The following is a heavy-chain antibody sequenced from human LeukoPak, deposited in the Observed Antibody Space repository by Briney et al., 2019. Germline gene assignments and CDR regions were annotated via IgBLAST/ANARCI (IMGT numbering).Heavy chain of an antibody. CDR2: ISSGSTYM. V-gene: IGHV3-21*01. J-gene: IGHJ5*02. Sequence: GGSLRLSCAASGFTFSSYSMNWVRQAPGKGLEWVSSISSGSTYMYYADSVKGRFTISRDNAKNSLYLQMNSLRAEDTAVYYCARGTVVVTASYNWFDPWGQGTLVTVSS. CDR3: ARGTVVVTASYNWFDP. CDR1: GFTFSSYS. D-gene: IGHD2-21*02.